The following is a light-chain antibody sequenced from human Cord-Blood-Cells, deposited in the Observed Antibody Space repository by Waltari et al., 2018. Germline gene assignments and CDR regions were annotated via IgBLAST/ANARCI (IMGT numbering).Light chain of an antibody. Sequence: QAVVTQEPSLTVSPGGPVPLTCASSTGAVTSGHSPYWCQQQPGHAPRTLIYDTSKKHPWTPARFSGSLLGGKAALTLSGAQPEDEAEYYCLLSYSGAWVFGGGTKLTVL. CDR3: LLSYSGAWV. CDR1: TGAVTSGHS. J-gene: IGLJ3*02. CDR2: DTS. V-gene: IGLV7-46*01.